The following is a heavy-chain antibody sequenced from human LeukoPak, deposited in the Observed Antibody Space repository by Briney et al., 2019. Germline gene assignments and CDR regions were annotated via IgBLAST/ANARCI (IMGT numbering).Heavy chain of an antibody. D-gene: IGHD4-11*01. J-gene: IGHJ6*02. CDR3: ARDITVIKPYYYYYGMDV. V-gene: IGHV3-21*01. Sequence: GGSLRLSCAASGFTFSSYSMNWVRQAPGKGLEWVSSISSSSSYIYYADSVKGRFTISRDNAKNSLYLQMNSLRAEDTAVYYCARDITVIKPYYYYYGMDVWGQGTTVTVSS. CDR2: ISSSSSYI. CDR1: GFTFSSYS.